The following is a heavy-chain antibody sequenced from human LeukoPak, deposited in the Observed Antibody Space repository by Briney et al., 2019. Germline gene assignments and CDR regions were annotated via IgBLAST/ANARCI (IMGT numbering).Heavy chain of an antibody. CDR2: INWNGGST. V-gene: IGHV3-20*04. J-gene: IGHJ4*02. D-gene: IGHD3-16*01. Sequence: GGSLRLSCAASGFTFDDYGMSWVRQAPGEGLEWVSGINWNGGSTGYADSVKGRLTISRDNAKNSLYLQMNSLRAEDTALYYCARGYYGGISFGLPAGFDYWGQGTLVTVSS. CDR3: ARGYYGGISFGLPAGFDY. CDR1: GFTFDDYG.